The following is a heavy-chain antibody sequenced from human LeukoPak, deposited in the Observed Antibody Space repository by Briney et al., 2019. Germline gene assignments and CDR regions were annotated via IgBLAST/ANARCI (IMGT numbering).Heavy chain of an antibody. CDR3: ASLKDGSLSDGSESYSYDY. Sequence: SQTLSLTCTVSGGSISSGGHYWRWIRQHPGKGLEWIGYMFYNGSTYDNPSLKSRVTISVDKSKNQFSLKLSSVTAADTAVYYCASLKDGSLSDGSESYSYDYWGQGTLVTVSS. CDR2: MFYNGST. D-gene: IGHD3-10*01. CDR1: GGSISSGGHY. V-gene: IGHV4-31*03. J-gene: IGHJ4*02.